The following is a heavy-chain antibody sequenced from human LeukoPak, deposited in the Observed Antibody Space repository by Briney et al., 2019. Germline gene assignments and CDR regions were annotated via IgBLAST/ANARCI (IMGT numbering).Heavy chain of an antibody. V-gene: IGHV3-74*01. CDR1: GFTFSSYW. Sequence: GGCLRLSCAVSGFTFSSYWMHWVREAPGKGRVWVSRIHTDGSIKSYADSVKGRFPISRENAKNTLYLKMNSLRVEDTAVYYCARGVRDYWGQGTLVTVSS. CDR2: IHTDGSIK. J-gene: IGHJ4*02. CDR3: ARGVRDY.